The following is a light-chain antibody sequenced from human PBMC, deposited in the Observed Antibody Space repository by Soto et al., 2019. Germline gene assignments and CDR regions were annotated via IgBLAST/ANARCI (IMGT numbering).Light chain of an antibody. J-gene: IGLJ2*01. CDR1: SSDVGSYNL. CDR2: EVR. V-gene: IGLV2-23*02. Sequence: QSVLTQPASVSGSPGQSITISCTGTSSDVGSYNLVSWYRHHPGEAPKLMIYEVRKRPSGVSNRFSGSKSGNTASLTISGLQAEDEADYYCCSYAGSTTYVVFGGGTKVTVL. CDR3: CSYAGSTTYVV.